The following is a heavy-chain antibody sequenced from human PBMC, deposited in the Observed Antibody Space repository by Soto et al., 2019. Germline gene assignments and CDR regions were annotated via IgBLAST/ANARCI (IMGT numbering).Heavy chain of an antibody. D-gene: IGHD2-15*01. Sequence: SVKVSCKASGGMFYSSAINWVRQAPGQGLEWMGGIVPMNGSPKYAQGFQGRVTITADGSATTVYMDLSGLKSEDTAVYYCTFAPNWPYPLTRYWGRGTLVTVS. J-gene: IGHJ4*02. CDR1: GGMFYSSA. V-gene: IGHV1-69*13. CDR3: TFAPNWPYPLTRY. CDR2: IVPMNGSP.